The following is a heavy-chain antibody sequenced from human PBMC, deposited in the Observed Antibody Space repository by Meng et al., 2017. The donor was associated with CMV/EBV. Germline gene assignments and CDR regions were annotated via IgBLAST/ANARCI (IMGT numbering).Heavy chain of an antibody. J-gene: IGHJ6*02. CDR3: ARFPFRVAAAGTIVDYYYGMDV. Sequence: SVKVSCKASGGTFSSYAISWVRQAPGQGLEWMGGIIPIFGTANYAQKFQGRVTITTDESTSTAYMELSSLRSEDTAVYYCARFPFRVAAAGTIVDYYYGMDVWGQGTTVTVSS. CDR1: GGTFSSYA. V-gene: IGHV1-69*05. CDR2: IIPIFGTA. D-gene: IGHD6-13*01.